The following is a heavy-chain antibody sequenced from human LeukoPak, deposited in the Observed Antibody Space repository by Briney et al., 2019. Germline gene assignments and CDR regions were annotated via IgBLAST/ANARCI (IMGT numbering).Heavy chain of an antibody. CDR1: GYTFTAYP. CDR3: ARRFYSSSWFTFDY. J-gene: IGHJ4*02. Sequence: ASVKVSCKASGYTFTAYPMHWVRQAPGQGLEWMGWINPNTGSTNYAQKFQGRVTMTRDTSISTAYMELSRLRSDDTAVYYCARRFYSSSWFTFDYWGQGTLVTVSS. D-gene: IGHD6-13*01. CDR2: INPNTGST. V-gene: IGHV1-2*02.